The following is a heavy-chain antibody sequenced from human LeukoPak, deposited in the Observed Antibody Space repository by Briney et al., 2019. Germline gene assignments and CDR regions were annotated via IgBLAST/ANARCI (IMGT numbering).Heavy chain of an antibody. Sequence: GSLRLSCAASGFTFSSYWMHWVRQAPGKGLVWVPRINSDGSSTSYADSVKGRFTISRDNAKNTLYLQMNSLRAEDTAVYYCAREKYSSSWYDYWGQGTLVTVSS. CDR2: INSDGSST. CDR3: AREKYSSSWYDY. V-gene: IGHV3-74*01. D-gene: IGHD6-13*01. CDR1: GFTFSSYW. J-gene: IGHJ4*02.